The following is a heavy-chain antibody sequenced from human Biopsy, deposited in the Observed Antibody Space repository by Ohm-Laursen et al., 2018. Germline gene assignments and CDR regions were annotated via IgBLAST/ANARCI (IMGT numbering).Heavy chain of an antibody. V-gene: IGHV3-74*01. J-gene: IGHJ6*02. CDR1: GFTFNAYW. D-gene: IGHD2-15*01. Sequence: FLRLSCAASGFTFNAYWLYWVRQVPGKGLVWVSHIKSVGSWTNYPDSVKGRFTISRDNAKNTLYLQMNSLRAEDTAVYYCVSFLKDLNMAVWGQGTTVTVSS. CDR3: VSFLKDLNMAV. CDR2: IKSVGSWT.